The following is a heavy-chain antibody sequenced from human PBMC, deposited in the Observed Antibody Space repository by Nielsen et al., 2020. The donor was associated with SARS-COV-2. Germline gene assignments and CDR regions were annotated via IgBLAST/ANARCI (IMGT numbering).Heavy chain of an antibody. Sequence: GESLKISCAASGFTFSSYAMHWVRQAPGKGLEWVAVISYDGSNKYYADSVKGRFTISRDNSKNTLYLQMNSLRAEDTAVYYCARARTARDYYGMDVWGQGTTVTVSS. CDR2: ISYDGSNK. CDR3: ARARTARDYYGMDV. J-gene: IGHJ6*02. CDR1: GFTFSSYA. V-gene: IGHV3-30*04.